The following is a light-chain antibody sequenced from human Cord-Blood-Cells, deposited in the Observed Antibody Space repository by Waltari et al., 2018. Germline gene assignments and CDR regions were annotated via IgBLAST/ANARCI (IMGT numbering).Light chain of an antibody. CDR3: CSYAGSYTLV. Sequence: QSALTQPRSVSGSPGQSVTISCTGTSSDVCGYKYVSLYQHHPGKAPKLNIYDFSKRPAGFPDRFSGSKSGNTASLTISGLQAEDDADYYCCSYAGSYTLVFGGGTKLTVL. CDR1: SSDVCGYKY. V-gene: IGLV2-11*02. J-gene: IGLJ2*01. CDR2: DFS.